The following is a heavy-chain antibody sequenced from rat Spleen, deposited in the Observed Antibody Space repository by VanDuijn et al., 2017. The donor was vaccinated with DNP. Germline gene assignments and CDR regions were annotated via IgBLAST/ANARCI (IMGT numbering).Heavy chain of an antibody. CDR3: TRGDILRSFDY. V-gene: IGHV3-3*01. CDR1: GYSITSCCR. CDR2: INSAGSI. J-gene: IGHJ4*01. Sequence: EVQLQESGPGLVEPSQSLSLTCSVTGYSITSCCRWNWIRKFPGNKLEWMGSINSAGSIEYNPSLKGRISITSDTSKNQFFLQVNSVTTDDTATYYCTRGDILRSFDYWGQGTSVTVSS. D-gene: IGHD1-6*01.